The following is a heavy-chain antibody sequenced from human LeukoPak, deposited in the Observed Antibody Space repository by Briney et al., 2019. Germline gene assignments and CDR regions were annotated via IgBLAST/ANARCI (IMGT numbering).Heavy chain of an antibody. CDR1: GGSISSGGYS. V-gene: IGHV4-30-2*01. J-gene: IGHJ3*02. D-gene: IGHD2-15*01. CDR3: ARFVPGWLLTLNGAFDI. Sequence: PSQTLSLTCAVSGGSISSGGYSWSWIRQPPGKGLEWIGYIYHSGSTYYNPSLKSRVTISVDTSKNQFSLKLSSVTAADTAVYYCARFVPGWLLTLNGAFDIWGQGTMVTVSS. CDR2: IYHSGST.